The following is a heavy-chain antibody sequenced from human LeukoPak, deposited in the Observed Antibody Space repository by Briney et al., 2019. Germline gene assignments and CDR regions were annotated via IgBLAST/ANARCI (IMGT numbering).Heavy chain of an antibody. V-gene: IGHV4-34*08. J-gene: IGHJ4*02. CDR1: GFTFSSYG. CDR2: INHSGST. CDR3: ATLLPGRDYYGSGNVDY. D-gene: IGHD3-10*01. Sequence: GSLRLSCAASGFTFSSYGMHWVRQPPGKGLEWIGEINHSGSTNYNPSLKSRVTISVDTSKNQFSLKLSSVTAADTAVYYCATLLPGRDYYGSGNVDYWGQGTLVTVSS.